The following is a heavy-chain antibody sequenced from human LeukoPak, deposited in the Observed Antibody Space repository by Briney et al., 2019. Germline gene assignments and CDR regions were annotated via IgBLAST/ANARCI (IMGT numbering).Heavy chain of an antibody. CDR3: ARHPRKYCSGGSCYSFQSDY. J-gene: IGHJ4*02. CDR1: GGSISSSSYY. D-gene: IGHD2-15*01. CDR2: IYYGGST. Sequence: SETLSLTCTVSGGSISSSSYYWGWIRQPPGKGLEWFGSIYYGGSTYYNPSLKSRVTISVDTSKNQFSLKLSSVTAADTAVYYCARHPRKYCSGGSCYSFQSDYWGQGTLVTVSS. V-gene: IGHV4-39*01.